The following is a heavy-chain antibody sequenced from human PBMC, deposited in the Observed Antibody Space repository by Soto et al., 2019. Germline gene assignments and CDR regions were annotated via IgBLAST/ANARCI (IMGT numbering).Heavy chain of an antibody. Sequence: GESLKISCKGSGYNFAGYWIAWVRQMPGKGLELMGIIYPSDSDTRYRPSFQGQVTISADKSISSAYLQWSSLRASDTAMYYCAGGGVSTRTFDYWGQGTPVTVS. CDR1: GYNFAGYW. CDR2: IYPSDSDT. J-gene: IGHJ4*02. V-gene: IGHV5-51*01. CDR3: AGGGVSTRTFDY. D-gene: IGHD3-3*01.